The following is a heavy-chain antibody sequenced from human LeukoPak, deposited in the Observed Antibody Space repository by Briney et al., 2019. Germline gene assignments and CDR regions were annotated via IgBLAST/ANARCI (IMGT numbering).Heavy chain of an antibody. D-gene: IGHD3-16*01. CDR2: ISHDGSNK. V-gene: IGHV3-30*18. Sequence: GGSLRLSCAASGFPFSDYGMYWVRQAPGKGLEWLAVISHDGSNKYHADSVKGRITISRDNSMNTLYLQMNSLRAEDTAVYYCAKVRWGSDNALDSWGQGTLVTGSS. J-gene: IGHJ4*02. CDR1: GFPFSDYG. CDR3: AKVRWGSDNALDS.